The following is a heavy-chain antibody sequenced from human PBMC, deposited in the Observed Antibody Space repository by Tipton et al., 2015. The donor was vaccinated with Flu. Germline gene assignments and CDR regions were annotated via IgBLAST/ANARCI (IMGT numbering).Heavy chain of an antibody. J-gene: IGHJ3*02. CDR1: GDSISSNYYY. Sequence: LRLSCTVSGDSISSNYYYWGWIRQPPGKGLEWIGSISYSGSSYHNPSLQSRVTISLDTSKSQFSLRLSSVTAADTAVYYCAREWGDAFDIWGQGTMVTVSS. CDR2: ISYSGSS. D-gene: IGHD3-16*01. CDR3: AREWGDAFDI. V-gene: IGHV4-39*07.